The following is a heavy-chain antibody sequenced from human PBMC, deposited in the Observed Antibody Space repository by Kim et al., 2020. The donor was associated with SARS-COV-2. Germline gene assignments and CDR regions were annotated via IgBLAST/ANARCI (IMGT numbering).Heavy chain of an antibody. CDR3: ARALCSSTSCYDRAYYFDY. J-gene: IGHJ4*02. Sequence: GGSLRLSCGASGFTFSSYSMNWVRQAPGKGLEWVSSISSSSSYIYYADSVKGRFTISRDNAKNSLYLQMISLRAEDTAVYYCARALCSSTSCYDRAYYFDYWGQGTLVTVSS. V-gene: IGHV3-21*01. D-gene: IGHD2-2*01. CDR1: GFTFSSYS. CDR2: ISSSSSYI.